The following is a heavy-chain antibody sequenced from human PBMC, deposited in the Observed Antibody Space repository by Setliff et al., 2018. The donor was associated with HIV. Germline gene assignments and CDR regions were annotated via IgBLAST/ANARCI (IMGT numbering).Heavy chain of an antibody. V-gene: IGHV3-53*01. Sequence: GGSLRLSCAASGFTVSTTYMTWVRQAPGEGLEWVSLIYPNGDTYYADSLKGRFIIYRDNSKNTLYLQMYGLRAEDTAIYYCARGGSIVVSERFFDPWGQGTLVTVSS. CDR2: IYPNGDT. CDR3: ARGGSIVVSERFFDP. D-gene: IGHD1-26*01. CDR1: GFTVSTTY. J-gene: IGHJ5*02.